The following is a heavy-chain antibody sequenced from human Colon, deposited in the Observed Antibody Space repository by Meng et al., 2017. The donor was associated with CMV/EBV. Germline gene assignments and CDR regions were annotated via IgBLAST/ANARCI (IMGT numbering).Heavy chain of an antibody. CDR3: AKAPTRRYYFDS. J-gene: IGHJ4*02. D-gene: IGHD5-24*01. V-gene: IGHV3-23*01. Sequence: CGGSGLSIAGSGVNWVRQAPGKGLEWVSVISASGYYTFYAESVKGRFTIGRDISKNTVYLQTSSLRAEDTAVYFCAKAPTRRYYFDSWGQGSLVTVSS. CDR1: GLSIAGSG. CDR2: ISASGYYT.